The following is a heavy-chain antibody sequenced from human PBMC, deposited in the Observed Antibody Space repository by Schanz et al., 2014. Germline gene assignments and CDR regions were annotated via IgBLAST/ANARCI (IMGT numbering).Heavy chain of an antibody. CDR3: AKDAPYPFDL. Sequence: VQLLESGGGLVEPGGSLRLSCAASGFSFSSYAMGWVRQAPGKGLEWVSAISGASTYYADSVKGRFTISRDNSNKTVDLQMNSLRAEDTAIYYCAKDAPYPFDLWGRGTLITVSS. CDR1: GFSFSSYA. CDR2: ISGAST. V-gene: IGHV3-23*01. J-gene: IGHJ2*01.